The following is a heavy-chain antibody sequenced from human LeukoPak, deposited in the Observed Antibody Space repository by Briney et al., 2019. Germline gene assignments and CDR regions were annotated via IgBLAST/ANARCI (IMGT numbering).Heavy chain of an antibody. CDR2: IKKDGSGK. CDR3: TRESLYGSGSYSDC. V-gene: IGHV3-7*03. Sequence: GGSLRLSCVASGFTFSSHWMSWVRQAPGKGLEWVADIKKDGSGKYYVDSVKGRFTISRDDAKNSLYLQMNTLRVDDTAVYYCTRESLYGSGSYSDCWGQGSLVTVSS. CDR1: GFTFSSHW. J-gene: IGHJ4*02. D-gene: IGHD3-10*01.